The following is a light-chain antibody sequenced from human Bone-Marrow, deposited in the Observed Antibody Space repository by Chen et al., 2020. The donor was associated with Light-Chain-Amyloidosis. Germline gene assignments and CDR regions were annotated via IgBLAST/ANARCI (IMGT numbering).Light chain of an antibody. CDR2: GKI. J-gene: IGLJ2*01. Sequence: SSELTQDPAVSVALGPTVRITCQGDSLRSYYASWYQQKPGQAPVLVIYGKINRPSGIPDRFSGSSSGNTASLTITGAQAEDEADYYCNSRDSSGNHVVFGGGTKLTVL. CDR1: SLRSYY. V-gene: IGLV3-19*01. CDR3: NSRDSSGNHVV.